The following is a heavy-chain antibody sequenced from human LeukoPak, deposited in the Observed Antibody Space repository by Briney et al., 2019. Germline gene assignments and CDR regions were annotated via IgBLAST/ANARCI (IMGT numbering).Heavy chain of an antibody. CDR3: TRDFDP. CDR1: GLSFGNYW. CDR2: IKQDVSEK. V-gene: IGHV3-7*01. Sequence: GGSLRLSCVASGLSFGNYWMDWVRQAPGKGLEWVGNIKQDVSEKYYVDSVKGRFTISRDNAKNSLYLDMNSLRVEDTAIYYCTRDFDPWGQGTLVTVSS. J-gene: IGHJ5*02.